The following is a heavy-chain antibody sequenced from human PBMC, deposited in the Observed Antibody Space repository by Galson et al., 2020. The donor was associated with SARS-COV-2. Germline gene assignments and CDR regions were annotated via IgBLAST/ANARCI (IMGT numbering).Heavy chain of an antibody. Sequence: SQTLSLTCAVYGGSFRGYYWSWIRPPPGKGLEWIGEINHSGSTNYNPSLKSRVTISVDTSKNQFSLKLRSVTAADTAVYYCARGTPGYWGQGTLVTVSS. V-gene: IGHV4-34*01. CDR1: GGSFRGYY. CDR3: ARGTPGY. CDR2: INHSGST. J-gene: IGHJ4*02.